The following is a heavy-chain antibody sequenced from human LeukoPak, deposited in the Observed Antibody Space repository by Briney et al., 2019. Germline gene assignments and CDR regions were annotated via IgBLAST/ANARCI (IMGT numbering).Heavy chain of an antibody. V-gene: IGHV4-39*01. CDR3: ARQSTVTKAAYFGY. D-gene: IGHD4-17*01. J-gene: IGHJ4*02. CDR1: GGSISSASYY. Sequence: SETLSLTCTVSGGSISSASYYWAWIRQPPGKGLEWLASISYSGGTYYNPSLKSRVTISVDTSNNQSSLTLISGPAADTAVYYCARQSTVTKAAYFGYWGQGTLVTVSS. CDR2: ISYSGGT.